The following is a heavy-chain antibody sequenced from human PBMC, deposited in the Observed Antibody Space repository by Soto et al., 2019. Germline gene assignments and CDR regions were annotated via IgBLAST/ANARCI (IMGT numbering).Heavy chain of an antibody. J-gene: IGHJ5*02. D-gene: IGHD1-26*01. V-gene: IGHV3-33*01. CDR1: EFTCGGYG. Sequence: RVSCGAAEFTCGGYGRHRVRQTPGKGLEWVALIWYDGGNKYYADSVKGRFTISRDNSQNTLYLQMNSLRAEDTAVYYCARDSLYSGRRFDPWGQGTLVTVSS. CDR3: ARDSLYSGRRFDP. CDR2: IWYDGGNK.